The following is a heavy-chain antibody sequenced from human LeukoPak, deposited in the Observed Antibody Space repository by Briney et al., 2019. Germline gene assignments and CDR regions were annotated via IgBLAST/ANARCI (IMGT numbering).Heavy chain of an antibody. CDR1: GYTFTGYY. D-gene: IGHD3-10*01. CDR3: ARVWFGELLGIYYYYYYYMDV. Sequence: ASVKVSCKTSGYTFTGYYVNWVRQAPGQGLEWMGWVNPDNGVTHFSQKFQGRVTMTRDTSISTAYMELNRLTSDDTAVYYCARVWFGELLGIYYYYYYYMDVWGKGTTVTISS. CDR2: VNPDNGVT. V-gene: IGHV1-2*02. J-gene: IGHJ6*03.